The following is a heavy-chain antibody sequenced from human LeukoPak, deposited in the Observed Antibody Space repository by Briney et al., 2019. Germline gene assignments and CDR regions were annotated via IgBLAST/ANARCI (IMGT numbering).Heavy chain of an antibody. CDR2: IYPGDSDT. V-gene: IGHV5-51*01. Sequence: GESLQISCKGSEYSFTSYWIGWVRQMPGKGLEWMGIIYPGDSDTRYSPSFQGQVTISADKSISTAYLQWSSLKASDTAMYYCARHDDYSNYGIDYWGQGTLVTVSS. J-gene: IGHJ4*02. CDR3: ARHDDYSNYGIDY. CDR1: EYSFTSYW. D-gene: IGHD4-11*01.